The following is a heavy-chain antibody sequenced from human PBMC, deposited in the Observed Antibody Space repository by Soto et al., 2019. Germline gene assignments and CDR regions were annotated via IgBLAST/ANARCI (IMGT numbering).Heavy chain of an antibody. CDR3: AKENHD. CDR2: ISGSTGST. Sequence: EVQLLESGGGLVQPGGSLRLSCAASGFTFSSYDMSWVHQAPGKGLEWVSTISGSTGSTYYADSVKGRFTISRDSSKSTLYLQMDSLRAEDPAVYYCAKENHDWGQGTLVTVSS. J-gene: IGHJ4*02. V-gene: IGHV3-23*01. CDR1: GFTFSSYD.